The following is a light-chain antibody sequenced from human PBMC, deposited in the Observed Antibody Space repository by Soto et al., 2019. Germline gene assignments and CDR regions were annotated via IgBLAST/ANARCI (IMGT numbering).Light chain of an antibody. CDR1: SSDVGGYNY. CDR3: SSYGGNINCV. V-gene: IGLV2-8*01. CDR2: EVS. Sequence: QSVLTQPPSASGSPGQSVTISCTGTSSDVGGYNYVSWYQQHPDKAPKLMIYEVSKRPSGVPDRFSGPKSGNTASLTISGLQAEDEADYYCSSYGGNINCVFGSGTKVTVL. J-gene: IGLJ1*01.